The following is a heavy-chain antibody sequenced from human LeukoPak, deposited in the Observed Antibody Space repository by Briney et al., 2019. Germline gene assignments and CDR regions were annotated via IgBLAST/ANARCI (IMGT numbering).Heavy chain of an antibody. J-gene: IGHJ6*03. CDR1: GGSISSYY. CDR3: ASTSSYSSSWPYCYYYYMDV. CDR2: IYYSGST. Sequence: PSETLSLTCTVSGGSISSYYWSWIRQPPGKGLEWIGYIYYSGSTNYNPSLKSRVTISVDTSKNQFSLKLSSVTAADTAVYYCASTSSYSSSWPYCYYYYMDVWGKGTTVTVSS. V-gene: IGHV4-59*01. D-gene: IGHD6-13*01.